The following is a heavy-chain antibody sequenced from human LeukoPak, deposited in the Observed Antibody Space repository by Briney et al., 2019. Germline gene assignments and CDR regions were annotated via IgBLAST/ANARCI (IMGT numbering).Heavy chain of an antibody. Sequence: GRSLRLSCAASGFTFSSYAMHWVRQAPGKGLEWVAVISYDGGNKYYADSVKGRFTISRDNSKNTLYLQMNSLRAEDTAVYYCARVGERQYAYFDYWGQGTLVTVSS. D-gene: IGHD3-10*01. CDR3: ARVGERQYAYFDY. CDR1: GFTFSSYA. J-gene: IGHJ4*02. V-gene: IGHV3-30-3*01. CDR2: ISYDGGNK.